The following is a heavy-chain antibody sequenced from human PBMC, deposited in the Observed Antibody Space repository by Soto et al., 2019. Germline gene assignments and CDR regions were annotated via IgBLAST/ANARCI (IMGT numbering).Heavy chain of an antibody. CDR3: FIVPAAMLSGGRAGGAFDP. CDR1: GFTFSSYS. CDR2: ISSSSSTI. D-gene: IGHD2-2*01. J-gene: IGHJ5*02. Sequence: GGSLRLSCAASGFTFSSYSMNWVRQAPGKGLEWVSYISSSSSTIYYADSVKGRFTISRDNAKNSLYLQMNSLRDEDTAVYYCFIVPAAMLSGGRAGGAFDPWGQGTLVTVSS. V-gene: IGHV3-48*02.